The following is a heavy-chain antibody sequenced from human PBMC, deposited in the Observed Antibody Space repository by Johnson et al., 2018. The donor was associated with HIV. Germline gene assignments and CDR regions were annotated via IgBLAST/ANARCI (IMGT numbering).Heavy chain of an antibody. CDR3: TRRSPYDAFDI. CDR1: GLTFDDYG. Sequence: MQLVESGGGLVQPGRSLRLSCAASGLTFDDYGMHWVRQAPGKGLEWVTIISYDGSNKYYADSVKGRFTTSRDNSKNTLYLQMNSLRAEDTAVYYCTRRSPYDAFDIWGQGTMVTVSS. J-gene: IGHJ3*02. CDR2: ISYDGSNK. V-gene: IGHV3-30*03.